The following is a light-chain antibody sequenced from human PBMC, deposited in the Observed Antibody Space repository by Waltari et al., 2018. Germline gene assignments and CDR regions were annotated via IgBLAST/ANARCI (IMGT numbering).Light chain of an antibody. CDR1: QNILYSSNNKNYKNY. CDR2: WAT. CDR3: QQHYSAPLT. Sequence: DIVMTQSPDSLAGSLGERATINCKSSQNILYSSNNKNYKNYLAWYQQKPGQPPKLLINWATTRESGVPDRFSGSGSGTDFTLTINSLQTEDVAVYYCQQHYSAPLTFGGGTKVEIK. J-gene: IGKJ4*01. V-gene: IGKV4-1*01.